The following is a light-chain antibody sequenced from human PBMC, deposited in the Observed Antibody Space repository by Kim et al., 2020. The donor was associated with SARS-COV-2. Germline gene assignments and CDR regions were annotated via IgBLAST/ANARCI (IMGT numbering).Light chain of an antibody. CDR1: NIGGKS. Sequence: SYELTQPPSVSVAPGKTARITCGGNNIGGKSVHWYHQKPGQAPVLVIYYDSARPSGIPERFPGSNSGNTAPLTISRVEAGDEADYSCQVRDARGDHRWFG. CDR2: YDS. V-gene: IGLV3-21*04. CDR3: QVRDARGDHRW. J-gene: IGLJ3*02.